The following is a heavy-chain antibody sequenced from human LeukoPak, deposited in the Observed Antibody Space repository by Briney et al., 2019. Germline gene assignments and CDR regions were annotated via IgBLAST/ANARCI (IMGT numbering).Heavy chain of an antibody. CDR1: GFTFSSYG. CDR2: IWYDGSNK. Sequence: GGSLRLSCAASGFTFSSYGMHWVRQAPGKGLEWVAVIWYDGSNKYYADSVKGRFTISRDNSKNTLYLQMNSLRAEDTAVYYCARGYSSSSPHSYNWFDPWGQGTLVTVSS. J-gene: IGHJ5*02. V-gene: IGHV3-33*08. CDR3: ARGYSSSSPHSYNWFDP. D-gene: IGHD6-13*01.